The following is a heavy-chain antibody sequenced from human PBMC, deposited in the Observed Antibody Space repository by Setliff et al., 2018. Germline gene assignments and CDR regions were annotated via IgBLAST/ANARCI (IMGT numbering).Heavy chain of an antibody. D-gene: IGHD3-3*01. CDR3: ARTYGYYLPEPSYYFDY. CDR1: GGSISSGDYY. CDR2: IYYSGST. V-gene: IGHV4-30-4*08. Sequence: TLSLTCTVSGGSISSGDYYWSWIRQPPGKGLEWIGYIYYSGSTYYNPSLKSRVTISVDTSKNQFSLKLSSVTAADTAVYYCARTYGYYLPEPSYYFDYWGQGTLVTVSS. J-gene: IGHJ4*02.